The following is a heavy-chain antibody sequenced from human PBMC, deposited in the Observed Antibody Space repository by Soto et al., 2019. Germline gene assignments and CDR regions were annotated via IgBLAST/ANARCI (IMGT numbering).Heavy chain of an antibody. CDR1: GFTFSSYS. CDR3: ARGSTYYDILTGYYNVIHYYYYMDV. Sequence: AGSLRLSCAASGFTFSSYSMNWVRQAPGKGLEWVSSISSSSSYIYYADSVKGRFTISRDNAKNSLYLQMNSLRAEDTAVYYCARGSTYYDILTGYYNVIHYYYYMDVWGKGTTVTVSS. D-gene: IGHD3-9*01. V-gene: IGHV3-21*01. J-gene: IGHJ6*03. CDR2: ISSSSSYI.